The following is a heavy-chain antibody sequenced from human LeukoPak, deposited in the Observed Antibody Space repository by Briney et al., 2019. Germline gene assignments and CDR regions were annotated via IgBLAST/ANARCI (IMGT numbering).Heavy chain of an antibody. CDR2: IYYSGNT. CDR1: GGSISSAGYY. D-gene: IGHD2-21*02. V-gene: IGHV4-31*11. Sequence: PSQTLSLTCAVSGGSISSAGYYWNWIRQHPGKGLEWIGYIYYSGNTYYNPSLKSRVTISVDTSKNQFSLKFSSVTAADTAVYYCASGGAYCGADCYLPAFDSWGQGTLVTVSS. CDR3: ASGGAYCGADCYLPAFDS. J-gene: IGHJ4*02.